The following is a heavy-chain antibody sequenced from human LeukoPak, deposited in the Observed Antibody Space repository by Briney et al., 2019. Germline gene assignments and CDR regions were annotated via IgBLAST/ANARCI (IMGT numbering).Heavy chain of an antibody. D-gene: IGHD4-17*01. J-gene: IGHJ4*02. CDR1: GGSISSGGYS. CDR2: IYHSGST. V-gene: IGHV4-30-2*01. Sequence: SETLSLTCAVSGGSISSGGYSWGWIRQPPGKGLEWIGYIYHSGSTYYNPSLKSRVTISVDRSKNQFSLKLSSVTAADTAVYYCARRATTVTTYYFDYWGQGTLVTVSS. CDR3: ARRATTVTTYYFDY.